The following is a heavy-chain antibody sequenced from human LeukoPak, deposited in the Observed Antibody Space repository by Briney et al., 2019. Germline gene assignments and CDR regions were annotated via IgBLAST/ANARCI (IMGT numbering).Heavy chain of an antibody. Sequence: GGSLRLSCAASGFTFSSFAMNWVRQAPEKGLEWVSGISGSGSGRYYADSVKGRFTISRDNSKNTLYLQMNSLRAEDTAVYYCAKVVWEQQLIGLAKLHEYYMDVWGKGTTVTVSS. D-gene: IGHD6-13*01. CDR1: GFTFSSFA. V-gene: IGHV3-23*01. CDR3: AKVVWEQQLIGLAKLHEYYMDV. CDR2: ISGSGSGR. J-gene: IGHJ6*03.